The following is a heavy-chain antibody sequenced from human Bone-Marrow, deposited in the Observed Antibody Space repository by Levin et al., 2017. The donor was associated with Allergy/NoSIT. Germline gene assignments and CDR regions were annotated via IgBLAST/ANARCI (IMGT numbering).Heavy chain of an antibody. CDR1: GGSISSTTYY. CDR3: ARARRLTSAGTGNWFDL. D-gene: IGHD6-13*01. V-gene: IGHV4-39*07. Sequence: GSLRLSCTVSGGSISSTTYYWGWIRQPPGKGLEWIGSFYSSGSSYTYYNASLRSRVTISEDTPKSQFSLRLNSVTAADTAVYYCARARRLTSAGTGNWFDLWGQGTLVTVSS. J-gene: IGHJ5*02. CDR2: FYSSGSSYT.